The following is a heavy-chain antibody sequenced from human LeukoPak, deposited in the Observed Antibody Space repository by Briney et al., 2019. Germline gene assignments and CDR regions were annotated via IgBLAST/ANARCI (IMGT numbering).Heavy chain of an antibody. Sequence: GGSLRLSCAASGFTFSSYGMHWVRQAPGKGLEWVAFIRYDGSNKYYADSVKGRFTISRDNSKNTLYLQMNSLRAEDTAVYYCATNSGSGWYYFDYWGQGTLVTVSS. J-gene: IGHJ4*02. CDR3: ATNSGSGWYYFDY. V-gene: IGHV3-30*02. CDR1: GFTFSSYG. CDR2: IRYDGSNK. D-gene: IGHD6-19*01.